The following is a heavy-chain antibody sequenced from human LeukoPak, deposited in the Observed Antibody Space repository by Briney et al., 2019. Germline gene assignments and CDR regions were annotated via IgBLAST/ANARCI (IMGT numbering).Heavy chain of an antibody. CDR1: GASISSYY. D-gene: IGHD6-19*01. Sequence: SETLSLTCTVSGASISSYYWSWIRQPPGKGLECIGYIYYSGIINYNPSLKSRVTMSVDTSKNQFSLKLSSVTAADTAVYYCARLGVAGTSWFDPWGQGTLVTVSS. V-gene: IGHV4-59*08. CDR2: IYYSGII. J-gene: IGHJ5*02. CDR3: ARLGVAGTSWFDP.